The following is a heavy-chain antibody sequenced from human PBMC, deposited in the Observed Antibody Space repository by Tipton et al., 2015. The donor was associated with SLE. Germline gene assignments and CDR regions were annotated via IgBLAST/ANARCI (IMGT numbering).Heavy chain of an antibody. D-gene: IGHD1-1*01. CDR1: GGSISSYY. V-gene: IGHV4-59*08. J-gene: IGHJ6*02. Sequence: LRLSCTVSGGSISSYYWSWIRQPPGKGLEWIGYIYHTGSTNYNPSLKSRVTMSVDTSKSQVSLKLSSVTAADTAVYYCARVGWERSYYGMDVWGQGSTVTVSS. CDR3: ARVGWERSYYGMDV. CDR2: IYHTGST.